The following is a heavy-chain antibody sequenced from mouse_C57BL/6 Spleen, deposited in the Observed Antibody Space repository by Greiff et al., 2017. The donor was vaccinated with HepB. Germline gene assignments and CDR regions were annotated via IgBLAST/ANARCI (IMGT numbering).Heavy chain of an antibody. CDR3: ARDSNWAMDY. D-gene: IGHD2-5*01. Sequence: VQLKESGAELVKPGASVKISCKASGYAFSSYWMNWVKQRPGKGLEWIGQIYPGDGDTNYNGKFKGKATLTADKSSSTAYMQLSSLTSEDSAVYFCARDSNWAMDYWGQGTSVTVSS. J-gene: IGHJ4*01. CDR2: IYPGDGDT. CDR1: GYAFSSYW. V-gene: IGHV1-80*01.